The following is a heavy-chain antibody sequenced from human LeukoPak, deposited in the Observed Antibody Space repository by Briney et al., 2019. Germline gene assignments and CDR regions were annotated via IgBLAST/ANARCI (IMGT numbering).Heavy chain of an antibody. V-gene: IGHV1-2*06. Sequence: ASVKVSCKPSGYSFTGYYIHWVRQAPGQGLEWMGRTNPNSGGPNYGQKFQGTVTMTRDTSISTAYLELSNLRSDDTAAYYCVRGYSYGFYFDYWGQGSLVTVSS. J-gene: IGHJ4*02. CDR2: TNPNSGGP. CDR3: VRGYSYGFYFDY. D-gene: IGHD5-18*01. CDR1: GYSFTGYY.